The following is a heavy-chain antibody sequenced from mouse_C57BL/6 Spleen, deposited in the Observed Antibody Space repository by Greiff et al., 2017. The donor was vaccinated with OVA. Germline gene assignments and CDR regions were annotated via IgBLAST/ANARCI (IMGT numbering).Heavy chain of an antibody. J-gene: IGHJ3*01. CDR2: ISDGGSYT. CDR3: ARGETAQATGFAY. Sequence: EVQLQESGGGLVKPGGSLKLSCAASGFTFSSYAMSWVRQTPEKRLEWVATISDGGSYTYYPDNVKGRFTISRDNAKNNLYLQMSHLKSEDTAMYYCARGETAQATGFAYWGQGTLVTVSA. CDR1: GFTFSSYA. D-gene: IGHD3-2*02. V-gene: IGHV5-4*01.